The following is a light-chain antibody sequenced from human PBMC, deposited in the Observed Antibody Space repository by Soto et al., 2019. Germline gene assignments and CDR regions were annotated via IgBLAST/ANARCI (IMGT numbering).Light chain of an antibody. CDR2: GAS. CDR1: QSVSSNY. Sequence: EVVLYQSPGTLSLSPEERATLSCRASQSVSSNYLAWFQQKPGQAPRLLIYGASSRATGIPDRFSGSGSGTDFTLTITRLEPEDFAVYYCLQYGSSVWTFGQGT. J-gene: IGKJ1*01. V-gene: IGKV3-20*01. CDR3: LQYGSSVWT.